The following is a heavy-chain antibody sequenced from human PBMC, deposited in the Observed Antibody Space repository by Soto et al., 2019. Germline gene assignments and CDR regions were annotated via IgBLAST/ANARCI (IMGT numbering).Heavy chain of an antibody. J-gene: IGHJ6*02. Sequence: ASVKVSCKASGYTFTSYGISWVRQAPGQGLEWMGWISAYNGNTNYAQKLQGRVTMTTDTSTSTAYMELRSLRSDDTAVYYCAREVSSSSWYVPATYGMDVWGQGTTVTVSS. CDR2: ISAYNGNT. D-gene: IGHD6-13*01. V-gene: IGHV1-18*01. CDR3: AREVSSSSWYVPATYGMDV. CDR1: GYTFTSYG.